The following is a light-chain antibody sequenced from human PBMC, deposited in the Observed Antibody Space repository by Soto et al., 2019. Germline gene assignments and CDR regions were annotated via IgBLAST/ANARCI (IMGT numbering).Light chain of an antibody. J-gene: IGLJ1*01. CDR3: SSYTSSSSYV. CDR1: SSDVGVYNY. Sequence: QSALTQPASVSGSPGQSITISCTGTSSDVGVYNYVSWFQQHPGKAPKLMVYDVSNRPSGVSNRFSGSKSGNTASLTISGLQAEDEADYYCSSYTSSSSYVFGTGTRSPS. CDR2: DVS. V-gene: IGLV2-14*03.